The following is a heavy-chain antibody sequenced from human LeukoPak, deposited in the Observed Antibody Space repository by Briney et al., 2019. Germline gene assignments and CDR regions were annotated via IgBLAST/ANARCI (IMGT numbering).Heavy chain of an antibody. V-gene: IGHV4-59*01. CDR1: GGSISSYY. CDR2: IYYSGST. D-gene: IGHD3-22*01. CDR3: AREHYYDSSGYYDTDAFDI. J-gene: IGHJ3*02. Sequence: SETLSLTCTVSGGSISSYYWSWIRQPPGKGLEWIGYIYYSGSTNYNPSLKSRVTISVDTSKNQFSLKLSSVTAADTAVYYCAREHYYDSSGYYDTDAFDIWGQGTMVTVSS.